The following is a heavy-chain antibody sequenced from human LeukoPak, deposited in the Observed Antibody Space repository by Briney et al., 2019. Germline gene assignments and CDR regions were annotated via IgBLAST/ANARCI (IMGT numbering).Heavy chain of an antibody. Sequence: GESLKISCKGSGYSFQDYWIGWVRQMPGKGPELMGRIFPHDSDTKYSPSFEGQVTISVDKSISTAYLQWSSLKASDTAVYYCARETNNRFDPWGQGTQVTVSS. V-gene: IGHV5-51*01. J-gene: IGHJ5*02. CDR3: ARETNNRFDP. CDR2: IFPHDSDT. CDR1: GYSFQDYW. D-gene: IGHD1/OR15-1a*01.